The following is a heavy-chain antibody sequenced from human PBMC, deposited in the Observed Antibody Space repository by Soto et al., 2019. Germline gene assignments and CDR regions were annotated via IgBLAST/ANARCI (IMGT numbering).Heavy chain of an antibody. Sequence: QVQLVQSGAEVKKPGASVKVSCKASGYTFTSYGISWVRQAPGQGLEWMGWISAYNGNTNYAQKLQGRVTMTTDTPTSTAYMELRSLRSDDTAVYYCARDLATSLYYYYYGMDVWGQGTTVTVSS. CDR2: ISAYNGNT. CDR3: ARDLATSLYYYYYGMDV. D-gene: IGHD5-12*01. V-gene: IGHV1-18*04. CDR1: GYTFTSYG. J-gene: IGHJ6*02.